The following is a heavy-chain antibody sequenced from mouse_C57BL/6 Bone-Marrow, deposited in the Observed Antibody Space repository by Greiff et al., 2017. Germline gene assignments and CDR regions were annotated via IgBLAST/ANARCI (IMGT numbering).Heavy chain of an antibody. CDR1: GYTFTSYG. D-gene: IGHD2-10*01. V-gene: IGHV1-81*01. J-gene: IGHJ2*01. CDR3: ANLRLLRDY. CDR2: IYPRSGNT. Sequence: VKLVESGAELARPGASVKLSCKASGYTFTSYGISWVKQRTGQGLEWIGEIYPRSGNTYYNEKFKGKATLTADKSSSTAYMELRSLTSEDSAVYFCANLRLLRDYWGQGTTLTVSS.